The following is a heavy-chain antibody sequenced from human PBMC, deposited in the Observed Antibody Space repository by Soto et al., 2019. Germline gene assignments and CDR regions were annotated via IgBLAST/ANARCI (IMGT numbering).Heavy chain of an antibody. D-gene: IGHD6-19*01. CDR3: ARVSGRGWYNWFDP. Sequence: SVKVSGKASGGNFSSHGISWVRQAPGQGLEFMGGIMPIFGTTNYAQKFRGRVTITADEPTSTVYMELRSLRSEDTAVYYCARVSGRGWYNWFDPWGQGTPVTVSS. CDR2: IMPIFGTT. V-gene: IGHV1-69*13. J-gene: IGHJ5*02. CDR1: GGNFSSHG.